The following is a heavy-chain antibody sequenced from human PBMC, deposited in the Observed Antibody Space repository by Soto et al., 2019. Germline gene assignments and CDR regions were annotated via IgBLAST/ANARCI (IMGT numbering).Heavy chain of an antibody. V-gene: IGHV1-69*13. CDR1: GGTFSSYT. D-gene: IGHD2-15*01. J-gene: IGHJ6*02. CDR2: IIPIFGTA. Sequence: SVEVSCKASGGTFSSYTISWVRQAPGQGLEWMGGIIPIFGTANYAQKFQGRVTITADESTSTAYMELSSLRSEDTAVYYCARNIVVVVAAAYYYYGMDVWGQGTTVTVSS. CDR3: ARNIVVVVAAAYYYYGMDV.